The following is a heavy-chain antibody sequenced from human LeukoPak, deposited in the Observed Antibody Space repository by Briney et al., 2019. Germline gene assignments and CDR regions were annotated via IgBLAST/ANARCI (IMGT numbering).Heavy chain of an antibody. J-gene: IGHJ4*02. D-gene: IGHD6-6*01. CDR1: GFNFGSDA. Sequence: GGSLRLSCTASGFNFGSDAMHWVRQAPGKGLEWVAFIWYDGSNDHYADSVKGRFTISRDNAKNTLYLQVNNLRAEDTAVYYCARGPNSNWSGLDFWGQGTLLTVSS. CDR2: IWYDGSND. CDR3: ARGPNSNWSGLDF. V-gene: IGHV3-33*03.